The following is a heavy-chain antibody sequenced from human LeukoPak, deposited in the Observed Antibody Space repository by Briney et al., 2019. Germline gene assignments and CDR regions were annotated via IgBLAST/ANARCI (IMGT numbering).Heavy chain of an antibody. CDR3: AKDRPNYYGSNGHYYRRDGDY. CDR1: GFTFSTHA. V-gene: IGHV3-23*01. Sequence: PGGSLRLSCAASGFTFSTHAMSWVRQAPGKGLEWVSSITSSGDSTYYAGSVKGQFTISIDNSKNTVYLQMNSLRAEDTAVYYCAKDRPNYYGSNGHYYRRDGDYWGQGTLVTVSS. J-gene: IGHJ4*02. D-gene: IGHD3-22*01. CDR2: ITSSGDST.